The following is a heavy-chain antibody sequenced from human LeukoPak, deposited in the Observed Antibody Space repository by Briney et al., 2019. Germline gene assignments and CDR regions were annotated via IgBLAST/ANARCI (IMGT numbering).Heavy chain of an antibody. CDR3: ARDHPYYYILTWGMDV. D-gene: IGHD3-9*01. CDR1: GFTFSSYS. Sequence: QPGGSLLLSCAASGFTFSSYSMNWGRQAPGRGLEWGSYISSSSSTIYYADSVKGRFTISRDNAKNSLSLQMNSLRAEDTAVYYCARDHPYYYILTWGMDVWGQGTTVTVSS. J-gene: IGHJ6*02. V-gene: IGHV3-48*04. CDR2: ISSSSSTI.